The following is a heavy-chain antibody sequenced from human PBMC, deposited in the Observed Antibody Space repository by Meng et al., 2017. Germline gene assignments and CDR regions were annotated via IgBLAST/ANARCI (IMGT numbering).Heavy chain of an antibody. V-gene: IGHV1-69*05. J-gene: IGHJ6*02. CDR2: IIPIFGTA. D-gene: IGHD3-10*01. CDR3: ARLYGSGSLGNYYGMDV. CDR1: GGTFSSYA. Sequence: SVKVSCKASGGTFSSYAISWVRQAPGPGLEWMGGIIPIFGTANYAQKFQGRVTITTDESTSTAYMELSSLRAEDTAVYYCARLYGSGSLGNYYGMDVWGQGTTVTVSS.